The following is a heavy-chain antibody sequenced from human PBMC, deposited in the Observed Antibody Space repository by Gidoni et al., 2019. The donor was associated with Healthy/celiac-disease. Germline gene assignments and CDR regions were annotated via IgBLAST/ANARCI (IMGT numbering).Heavy chain of an antibody. Sequence: EVQLLESGGGLVQPGGSLRLSCAASGFTFSSYAMSWVRQAPGTGLECVSAISGSGGSTYYADSVKGRFTISRDNSKNTLYLQVNSLRAEDTAVYYCAKDLFGVVMDFDYWGQGTLVTVSS. CDR3: AKDLFGVVMDFDY. J-gene: IGHJ4*02. D-gene: IGHD3-3*01. V-gene: IGHV3-23*01. CDR1: GFTFSSYA. CDR2: ISGSGGST.